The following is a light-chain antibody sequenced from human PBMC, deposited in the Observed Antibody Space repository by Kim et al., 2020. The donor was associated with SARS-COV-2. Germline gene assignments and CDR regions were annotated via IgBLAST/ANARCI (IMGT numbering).Light chain of an antibody. CDR2: DAF. V-gene: IGKV3-11*01. Sequence: YPGETAILSCRASQSVDNFLAWYQQKPGQPPRLVIYDAFIRATDTPDRFSGSGYGTDFTLTINNLEPEDFAVYYCQQRSKWPPFTFGQGTKLEI. CDR1: QSVDNF. J-gene: IGKJ2*01. CDR3: QQRSKWPPFT.